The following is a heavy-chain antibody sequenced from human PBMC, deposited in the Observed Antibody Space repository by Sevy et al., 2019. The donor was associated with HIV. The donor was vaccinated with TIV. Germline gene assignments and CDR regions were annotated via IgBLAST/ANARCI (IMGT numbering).Heavy chain of an antibody. J-gene: IGHJ4*02. CDR2: ISYDGSNK. D-gene: IGHD3-10*01. V-gene: IGHV3-30-3*01. CDR1: GFTFSSYA. CDR3: AGDQVEDYGSGSYSFDY. Sequence: GGSLRLSCAASGFTFSSYAMHWVRQAPGKGLEWVAVISYDGSNKYYADSVKGRFTISRDNSKNTLYLQMNSLRAEDTAGDYCAGDQVEDYGSGSYSFDYWGQGTLVTVSS.